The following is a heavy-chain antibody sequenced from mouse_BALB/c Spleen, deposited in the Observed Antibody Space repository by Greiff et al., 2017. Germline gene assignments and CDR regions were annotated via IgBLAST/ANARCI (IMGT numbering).Heavy chain of an antibody. CDR1: GDSITSGY. CDR3: ARLGERYWYFDV. J-gene: IGHJ1*01. V-gene: IGHV3-8*02. Sequence: EVKLVESGPSLVKPSQTLSLTCSVTGDSITSGYWNWIRKFPGNKLEYMGYISYSGSTYYNPSLKSRISITRDTSKNQYYLQLNSVTTEDTATYYCARLGERYWYFDVWGAGTTLTVSS. CDR2: ISYSGST.